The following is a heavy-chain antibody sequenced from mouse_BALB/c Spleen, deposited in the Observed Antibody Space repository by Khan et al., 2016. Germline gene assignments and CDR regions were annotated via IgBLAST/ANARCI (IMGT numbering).Heavy chain of an antibody. Sequence: VQLQQSDPDLVKPGASVKISCKASGYSFTAYYMYWVKQSHGKSLEWIGRINPNNGATTFHQQLKGKAILPVDKSSTTAYMELRSLASEDSAVYYCARDVYVNWGQGTTLTVSS. V-gene: IGHV1-20*02. CDR3: ARDVYVN. J-gene: IGHJ2*01. D-gene: IGHD2-10*02. CDR1: GYSFTAYY. CDR2: INPNNGAT.